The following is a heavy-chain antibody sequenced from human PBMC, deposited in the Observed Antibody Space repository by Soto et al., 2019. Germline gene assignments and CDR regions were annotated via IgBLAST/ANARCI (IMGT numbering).Heavy chain of an antibody. D-gene: IGHD6-13*01. J-gene: IGHJ6*02. Sequence: GGSLRLSCAASGFTFSSYAMHWVRQAPGKGLEWVAVISYDGSNKYYADSVKGRFTISRDNAKNTLYLQMNSLRAKDAAMYYCARNWIAEAGNYYYSGRDVWGQGTTVTVSS. CDR2: ISYDGSNK. V-gene: IGHV3-30-3*01. CDR1: GFTFSSYA. CDR3: ARNWIAEAGNYYYSGRDV.